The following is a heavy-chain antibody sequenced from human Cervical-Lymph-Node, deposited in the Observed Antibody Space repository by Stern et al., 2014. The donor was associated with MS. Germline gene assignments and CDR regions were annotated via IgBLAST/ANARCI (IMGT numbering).Heavy chain of an antibody. J-gene: IGHJ6*02. CDR2: IIPLIKTT. Sequence: QVQLVQSGAEVKRPGSSVTVSCKASGPMFSSYTITWVRRAPGQSPEWEGGIIPLIKTTQYAQKFQGRVTITADESTSTAYLELSSLRSEDTAIYYCAREGPRGDYYYGMDVWGQGTTVTVSS. CDR3: AREGPRGDYYYGMDV. CDR1: GPMFSSYT. D-gene: IGHD3-16*01. V-gene: IGHV1-69*01.